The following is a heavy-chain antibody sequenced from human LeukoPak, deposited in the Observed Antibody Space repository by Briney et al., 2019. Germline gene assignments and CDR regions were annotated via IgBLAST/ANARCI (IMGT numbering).Heavy chain of an antibody. CDR3: ARTHYDILTGYYSNLDY. CDR1: GYTFTGYY. D-gene: IGHD3-9*01. Sequence: ASVKASCKASGYTFTGYYMHWVRQAPGQGLEWMGWINPNSGGTNYAQKFQGRVTMTRDTSISTAYMELSRLRSDDTAVYYCARTHYDILTGYYSNLDYWGQGTLVTVSS. V-gene: IGHV1-2*02. J-gene: IGHJ4*02. CDR2: INPNSGGT.